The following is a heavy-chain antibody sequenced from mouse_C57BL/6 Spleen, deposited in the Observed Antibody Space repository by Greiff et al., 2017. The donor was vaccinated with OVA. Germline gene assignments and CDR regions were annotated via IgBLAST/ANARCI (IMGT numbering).Heavy chain of an antibody. CDR2: INYDGSST. J-gene: IGHJ4*01. CDR3: AREAGDYYAMDY. CDR1: GFTFSDYY. V-gene: IGHV5-16*01. Sequence: EVKLVESEGGLVQPGSSMKLSCTASGFTFSDYYMAWVRQVPEKGLEWVANINYDGSSTYYLDSLKSRFIISRDNAKNILYLQMSSLKSEDTATYYCAREAGDYYAMDYWGQGTSVTVSS.